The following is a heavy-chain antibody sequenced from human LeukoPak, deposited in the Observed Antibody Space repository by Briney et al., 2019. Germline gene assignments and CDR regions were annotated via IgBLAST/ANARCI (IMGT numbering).Heavy chain of an antibody. D-gene: IGHD5-24*01. Sequence: GGSLRPSCAASGFTFIDYSMNWVRQAPGKGWEWISYIGIDSGNTNYADSVKGRFTISGDKAKNSLYLQMNSLRVEDTAVYYCARDYKYAFDNWGQGTLVTVSS. V-gene: IGHV3-48*01. CDR3: ARDYKYAFDN. CDR1: GFTFIDYS. J-gene: IGHJ4*02. CDR2: IGIDSGNT.